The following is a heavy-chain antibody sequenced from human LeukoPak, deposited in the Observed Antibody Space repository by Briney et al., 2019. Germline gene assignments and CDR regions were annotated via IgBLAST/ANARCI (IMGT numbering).Heavy chain of an antibody. D-gene: IGHD3-22*01. J-gene: IGHJ6*02. CDR1: GGSISRGGYS. CDR3: ARGGDYYDRSGYPDPYSFYGMNV. V-gene: IGHV4-30-2*01. CDR2: IYHSGST. Sequence: KPSETLSLTCAVSGGSISRGGYSWNWIRQPPGKGLEWIGYIYHSGSTYYNPSLKTRVTISVDTFKSQFSLKLSTVTAADTAVYYCARGGDYYDRSGYPDPYSFYGMNVWGQGTTVTVSS.